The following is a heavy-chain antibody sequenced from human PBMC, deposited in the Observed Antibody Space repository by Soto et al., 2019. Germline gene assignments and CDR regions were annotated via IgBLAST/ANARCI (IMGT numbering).Heavy chain of an antibody. CDR2: IYYSGST. Sequence: SETLSLTCTVSGGSISSYYWSWIRQPPGKGLEWIGYIYYSGSTNYNPSLKSRVTISVDTSKNQFSLKLSSVTAADTAVYYCARGQWLVSSPIDYWGQGTLVTVSS. J-gene: IGHJ4*02. V-gene: IGHV4-59*01. CDR1: GGSISSYY. CDR3: ARGQWLVSSPIDY. D-gene: IGHD6-19*01.